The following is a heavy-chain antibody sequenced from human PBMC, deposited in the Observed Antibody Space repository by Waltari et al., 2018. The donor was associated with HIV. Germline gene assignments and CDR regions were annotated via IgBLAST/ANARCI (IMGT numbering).Heavy chain of an antibody. D-gene: IGHD6-19*01. CDR1: GVTFSRYW. V-gene: IGHV3-74*01. CDR2: SSSDGRST. J-gene: IGHJ3*01. Sequence: EVQLVESGGGLVQPGGSLRLSCAASGVTFSRYWMHWVRQVPGKGLVWVSRSSSDGRSTTYADSVKCRFTISRDNAKSTLYLEMNSLGAEDTAVYYCVRDLLNIGVAGTVWGQGTMVTVSS. CDR3: VRDLLNIGVAGTV.